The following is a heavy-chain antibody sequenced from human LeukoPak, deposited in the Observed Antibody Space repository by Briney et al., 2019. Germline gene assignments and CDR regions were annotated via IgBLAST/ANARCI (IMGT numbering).Heavy chain of an antibody. CDR1: GGSISSYY. CDR3: AGTYYDFWSGYQDAYYGMDV. J-gene: IGHJ6*02. D-gene: IGHD3-3*01. Sequence: SETLSLTCTVSGGSISSYYWSWIRQPPGKGLEWIGYIYYSGSTNYNPSLKCRVTISVGTSKNQFSLKLSSVTAADTAVYYCAGTYYDFWSGYQDAYYGMDVWGQETTVTVSS. CDR2: IYYSGST. V-gene: IGHV4-59*01.